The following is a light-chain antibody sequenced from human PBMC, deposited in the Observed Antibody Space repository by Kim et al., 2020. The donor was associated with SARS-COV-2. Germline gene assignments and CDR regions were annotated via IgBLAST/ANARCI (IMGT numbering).Light chain of an antibody. J-gene: IGKJ2*01. CDR3: QQSYSIPYT. Sequence: SASVGDRVTINCQASQSISNYLNWYQQKPGKAPKLLIYTASDLQSGVPSRFSGSGSGTDFTLTISSLQPEDFATYYCQQSYSIPYTFGQGTKLEI. CDR1: QSISNY. V-gene: IGKV1-39*01. CDR2: TAS.